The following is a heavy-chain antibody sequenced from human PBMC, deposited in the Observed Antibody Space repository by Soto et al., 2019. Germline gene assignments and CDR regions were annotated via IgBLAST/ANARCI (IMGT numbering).Heavy chain of an antibody. J-gene: IGHJ4*02. V-gene: IGHV1-69*08. CDR1: GGTFSSYT. D-gene: IGHD6-19*01. CDR2: IIPILGIT. Sequence: QVQLVQSGAEVKKPGSSVKVSCKASGGTFSSYTISWVRQAPGQGLEWMGRIIPILGITNFAQKFQGRVTITADKSTSTAYMELSSLRSEDTAAYYCAREAKGEEQWLEFDYWGQGTLVTVSS. CDR3: AREAKGEEQWLEFDY.